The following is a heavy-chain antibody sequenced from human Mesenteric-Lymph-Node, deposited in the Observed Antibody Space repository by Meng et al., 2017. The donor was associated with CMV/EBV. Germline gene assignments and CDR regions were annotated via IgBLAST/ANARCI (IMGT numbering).Heavy chain of an antibody. V-gene: IGHV4-31*02. D-gene: IGHD6-19*01. CDR1: SICSSGYC. J-gene: IGHJ4*02. CDR2: IYYNWST. Sequence: SICSSGYCCSWLRQDPGKGLEWLGYIYYNWSTYYNPSLTSRVTISVDTSKNQFSLRLNSVTAADTAVYYCARDKRAYSSGRYVGFDYWGQGTLVTVSS. CDR3: ARDKRAYSSGRYVGFDY.